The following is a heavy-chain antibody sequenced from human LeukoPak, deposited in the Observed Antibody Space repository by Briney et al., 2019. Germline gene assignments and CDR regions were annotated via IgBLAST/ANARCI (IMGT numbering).Heavy chain of an antibody. J-gene: IGHJ4*02. CDR3: ARDADFDWLLQGDHYFDY. CDR1: GFTFSSYS. Sequence: PGGSLRLSCAASGFTFSSYSMNWVRQAPGKGLEWGSYISSSSSYIYYADSVKGRFTISRDNAKNSLYLQMNSLRAEDTAVYYCARDADFDWLLQGDHYFDYWGQGTLVTVSS. V-gene: IGHV3-21*04. D-gene: IGHD3-9*01. CDR2: ISSSSSYI.